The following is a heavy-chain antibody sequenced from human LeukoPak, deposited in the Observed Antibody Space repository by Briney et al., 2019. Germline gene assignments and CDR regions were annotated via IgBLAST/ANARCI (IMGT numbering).Heavy chain of an antibody. Sequence: SSETLSLTCTVSGGSISSYYWSWIRQPAGKGLEWIGRIYTSGSTNYNPSLKSRVTMSVDTSKNQFSLKLSSVTAADTAVYYCARDGDGDPFNWFDPWGQGTLVTVSS. CDR1: GGSISSYY. CDR3: ARDGDGDPFNWFDP. J-gene: IGHJ5*02. CDR2: IYTSGST. D-gene: IGHD4-17*01. V-gene: IGHV4-4*07.